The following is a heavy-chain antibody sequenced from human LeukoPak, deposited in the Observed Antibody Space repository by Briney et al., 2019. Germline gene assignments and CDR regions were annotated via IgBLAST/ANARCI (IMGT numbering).Heavy chain of an antibody. D-gene: IGHD3-22*01. Sequence: SETLSLTCAVYGGSFSGYYWSWIRQPPGKGLEWIGEINHSGSTNYNPSLKSRVTISVDTSKNQFSLKLSSVTAADTAVYYCARRRRYYDSSGYKPGYYFDYWGQGTLVTVSS. J-gene: IGHJ4*02. CDR3: ARRRRYYDSSGYKPGYYFDY. CDR2: INHSGST. V-gene: IGHV4-34*01. CDR1: GGSFSGYY.